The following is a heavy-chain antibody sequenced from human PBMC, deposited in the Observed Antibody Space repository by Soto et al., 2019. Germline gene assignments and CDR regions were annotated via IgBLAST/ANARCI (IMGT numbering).Heavy chain of an antibody. CDR1: GDSISTVDYF. CDR3: GRGRYCLTGRCFPNWFDS. V-gene: IGHV4-30-4*01. CDR2: IYKSATT. J-gene: IGHJ5*01. D-gene: IGHD2-15*01. Sequence: PSETLSLTCSVSGDSISTVDYFWAWFRQPPGQALEYIGYIYKSATTCYNPSFESRVAISLDTSKSQFSLNVTSVTAADTAVYFCGRGRYCLTGRCFPNWFDSWGQGTLVTVLL.